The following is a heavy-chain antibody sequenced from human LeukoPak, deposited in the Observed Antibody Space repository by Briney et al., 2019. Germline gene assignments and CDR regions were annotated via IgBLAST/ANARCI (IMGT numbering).Heavy chain of an antibody. Sequence: PGGSLRLSCAASGFTFSTYWMSWVRQAPGKGLEWVANIKQDGSEKYYVDSVKGRFTISRDNAKNSLYLQMNSLRAEDTAVYYCARLELAAAGSRWFDPWGQGTLVTVSS. J-gene: IGHJ5*02. V-gene: IGHV3-7*01. CDR1: GFTFSTYW. CDR2: IKQDGSEK. D-gene: IGHD6-13*01. CDR3: ARLELAAAGSRWFDP.